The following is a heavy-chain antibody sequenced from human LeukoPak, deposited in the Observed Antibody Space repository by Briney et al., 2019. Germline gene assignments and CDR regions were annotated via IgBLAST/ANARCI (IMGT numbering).Heavy chain of an antibody. V-gene: IGHV3-74*01. D-gene: IGHD2/OR15-2a*01. CDR3: ARDGQGPISLDY. Sequence: GGFLRLSCAASGFTASGYWMHWVRQHPARGLMWLSYITEDGSGKSYEDSVRGRFTISRDNAKNTVHLQMNGLRVDDTAVYYCARDGQGPISLDYWGQGTPVTVSS. CDR2: ITEDGSGK. CDR1: GFTASGYW. J-gene: IGHJ4*02.